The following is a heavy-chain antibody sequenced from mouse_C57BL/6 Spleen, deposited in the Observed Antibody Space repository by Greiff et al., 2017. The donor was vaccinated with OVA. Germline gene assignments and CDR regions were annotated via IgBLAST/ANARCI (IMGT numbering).Heavy chain of an antibody. CDR1: GYTFTNYW. D-gene: IGHD1-1*01. Sequence: VKLQESGAELVRPGTSVKMSCKASGYTFTNYWIGWAKQRPGHGLEWIGDIYPGGGYTNYNEKFKGKATLTADKSSSTPYMQFSSLTSEDSAIYYCARAGGYYYGSSYWFAYWGQGTLVTVSA. V-gene: IGHV1-63*01. CDR2: IYPGGGYT. J-gene: IGHJ3*01. CDR3: ARAGGYYYGSSYWFAY.